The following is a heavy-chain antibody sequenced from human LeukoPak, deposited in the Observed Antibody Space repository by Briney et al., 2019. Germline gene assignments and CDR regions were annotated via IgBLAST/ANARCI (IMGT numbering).Heavy chain of an antibody. Sequence: GESLKISCKGSGYSFTSYWIGWVRQMPGKGLEWMGIIYPGDSDTRYSPSFQGQVTISADKSISTAYLQWSSLKASDTAMYYCARQDHYYDSSGYYFSYWGQGTLVTVSS. V-gene: IGHV5-51*01. CDR3: ARQDHYYDSSGYYFSY. CDR1: GYSFTSYW. CDR2: IYPGDSDT. J-gene: IGHJ4*02. D-gene: IGHD3-22*01.